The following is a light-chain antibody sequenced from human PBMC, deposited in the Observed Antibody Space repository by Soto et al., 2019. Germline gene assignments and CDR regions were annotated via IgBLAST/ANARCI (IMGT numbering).Light chain of an antibody. CDR1: SSDVGGYNY. CDR3: STYTPSISLYD. CDR2: DVS. J-gene: IGLJ1*01. Sequence: QSALTQPASVSGSPGQSITISCTGTSSDVGGYNYVSWYQQHPGKAPKLMIYDVSNRPSGVSNRFSGSKSGHTASLTISGYQAEDVGKYSASTYTPSISLYDLGTGTKVTV. V-gene: IGLV2-14*01.